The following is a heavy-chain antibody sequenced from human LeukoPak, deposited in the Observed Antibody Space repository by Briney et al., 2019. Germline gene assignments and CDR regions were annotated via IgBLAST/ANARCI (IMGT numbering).Heavy chain of an antibody. D-gene: IGHD2-15*01. Sequence: SQTLSLTFAISGDSVSSNSAAWNWIRQSPSRGLEWLARTYYRSKWYNDYALSVKSRVTINPDTSKNQFSLQLNSVTPEDTAVYYCARGAFCSGGSCQNWFDPWGQGTLVSVSS. CDR2: TYYRSKWYN. J-gene: IGHJ5*02. CDR1: GDSVSSNSAA. V-gene: IGHV6-1*01. CDR3: ARGAFCSGGSCQNWFDP.